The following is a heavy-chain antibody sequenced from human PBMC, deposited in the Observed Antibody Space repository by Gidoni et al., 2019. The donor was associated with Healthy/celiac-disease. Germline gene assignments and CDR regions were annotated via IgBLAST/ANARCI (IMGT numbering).Heavy chain of an antibody. V-gene: IGHV4-4*02. CDR1: GGSISRSNW. Sequence: QVQLQESGPGLVTPSGTLPLTCAVSGGSISRSNWWSWVRQPPGKGLEGIGEIYHSGSTNYNPSLKSRVTISVDKSKNQFSLKLSSVTAADTAVYYCAVVTGSRDAFDIWGQGTMVTVSS. J-gene: IGHJ3*02. CDR3: AVVTGSRDAFDI. CDR2: IYHSGST. D-gene: IGHD2-15*01.